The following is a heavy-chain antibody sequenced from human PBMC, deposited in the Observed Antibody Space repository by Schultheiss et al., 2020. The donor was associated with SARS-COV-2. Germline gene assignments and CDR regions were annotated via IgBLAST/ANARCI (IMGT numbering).Heavy chain of an antibody. V-gene: IGHV1-46*01. Sequence: ASVKVSCKASGGTFSSYAISWVRQAPGQGLEWMGIINPSGGSTSYAQKFQGRVTMTTDTSTSTAYMELRSLRSDDTAVYYCARDERTEGGVSYYGMDVWGQGTTVTVSS. CDR1: GGTFSSYA. J-gene: IGHJ6*02. D-gene: IGHD2-15*01. CDR3: ARDERTEGGVSYYGMDV. CDR2: INPSGGST.